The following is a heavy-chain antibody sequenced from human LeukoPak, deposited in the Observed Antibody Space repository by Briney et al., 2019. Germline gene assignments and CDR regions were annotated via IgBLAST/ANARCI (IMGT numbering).Heavy chain of an antibody. J-gene: IGHJ4*02. CDR1: GFTFSNYW. CDR2: ITSDGSST. D-gene: IGHD1-26*01. CDR3: ARDGSFPDY. V-gene: IGHV3-74*01. Sequence: GGSLRLSCAASGFTFSNYWMHWVCQAPGKGPLWVSRITSDGSSTSYADSVRGRFTISRDNAKNTLYLQMNSLRAEDTAMYYCARDGSFPDYWGQGTLVTVSS.